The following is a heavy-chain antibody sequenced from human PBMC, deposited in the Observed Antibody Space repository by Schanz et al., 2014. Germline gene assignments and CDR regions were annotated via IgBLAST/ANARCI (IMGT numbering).Heavy chain of an antibody. CDR2: ISGYNGNM. CDR1: ASTFTNYV. J-gene: IGHJ6*02. Sequence: QVQLVQSGGEVKKPGASVKVSCQASASTFTNYVISWVRQAPGQGLEWMGWISGYNGNMNHAEKFEGRLTLTTDTSTSTAYMELRSLRSDDTAVHYCARDALPGYYYYGMDVWGQGTTVTVSS. CDR3: ARDALPGYYYYGMDV. V-gene: IGHV1-18*01.